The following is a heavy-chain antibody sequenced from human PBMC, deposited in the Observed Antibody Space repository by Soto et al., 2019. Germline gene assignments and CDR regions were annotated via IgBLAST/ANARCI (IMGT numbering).Heavy chain of an antibody. CDR3: ARDREGIVGDHYFEY. D-gene: IGHD1-26*01. CDR2: ISAYNGNT. V-gene: IGHV1-18*01. J-gene: IGHJ4*02. CDR1: GYAFTSYG. Sequence: GASVKFSCKASGYAFTSYGISWVRQAPGQGLEWMGWISAYNGNTNYAQKLQGRVTMTTDTSTSTAYMELRSLRSDDTAVYYCARDREGIVGDHYFEYWGKGTLVTVSS.